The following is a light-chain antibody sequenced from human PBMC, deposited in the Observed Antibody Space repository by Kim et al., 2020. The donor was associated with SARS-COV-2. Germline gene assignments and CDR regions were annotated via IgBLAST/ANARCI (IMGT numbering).Light chain of an antibody. CDR1: SRDVGNYTL. J-gene: IGLJ3*02. Sequence: GQSITSAFTGSSRDVGNYTLVSWYQQYPGQAPKPIIDEVSQRPSGVSDRFSASKSYNTASLTISGLQAEDEADYYCCSFAGNAIWVFGGGTQLTVL. CDR2: EVS. V-gene: IGLV2-23*02. CDR3: CSFAGNAIWV.